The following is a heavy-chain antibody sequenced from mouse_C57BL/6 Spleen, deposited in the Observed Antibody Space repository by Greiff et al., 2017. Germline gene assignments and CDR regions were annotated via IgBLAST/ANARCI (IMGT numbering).Heavy chain of an antibody. J-gene: IGHJ3*01. Sequence: VQLQQSGAELVRPGASVTLSCKASGYTFTDYEMHWVKQTPVHGLEWIGAIDPETGGTAYNQKFKGKAILTADKSSSTAYMELRSLTSEDSAVYYCTRMDWFAYWGQGTLVTVSA. CDR3: TRMDWFAY. V-gene: IGHV1-15*01. CDR1: GYTFTDYE. CDR2: IDPETGGT.